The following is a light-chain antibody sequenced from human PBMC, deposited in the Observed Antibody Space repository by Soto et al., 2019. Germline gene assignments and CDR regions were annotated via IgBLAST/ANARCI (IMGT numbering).Light chain of an antibody. J-gene: IGKJ3*01. CDR3: QHYNS. V-gene: IGKV1-5*01. CDR1: QSISSW. Sequence: DIQMTQSPSTLSASVGDRVTITCRASQSISSWLAWYQQKAGKAPKLLIYVASNLESGVPSRFSGSGSGTQFTLTISSLQPDDFATYYCQHYNSLGPGPKVDIK. CDR2: VAS.